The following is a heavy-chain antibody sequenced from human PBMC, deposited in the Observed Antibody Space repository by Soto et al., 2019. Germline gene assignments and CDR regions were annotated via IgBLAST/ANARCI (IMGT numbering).Heavy chain of an antibody. V-gene: IGHV3-30-3*01. CDR3: ARVSAGYYEIVTGHPPHY. Sequence: GGSLRLSCAASGFPFSSYAMHWVRQAPGKGLEWVAVISYDGSNKYYADSVKGRFTISRDNSKNTLYLQMNSLRAEDTAVYYCARVSAGYYEIVTGHPPHYWGQGTLVTVSS. CDR1: GFPFSSYA. D-gene: IGHD3-9*01. CDR2: ISYDGSNK. J-gene: IGHJ4*02.